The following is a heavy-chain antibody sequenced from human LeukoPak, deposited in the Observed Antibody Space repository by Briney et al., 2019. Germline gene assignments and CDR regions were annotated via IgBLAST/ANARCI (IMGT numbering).Heavy chain of an antibody. D-gene: IGHD2-15*01. Sequence: ASVKVSCKASGYTFTSYGISWVRQAPGQGLEWMGWTSGYNGDTNYAQNLQGRVTMTADTSTSTAYMELRNLRYDDTAVYYCAKDIHPGLGSGASCCFDYWGQGTLVTVSS. CDR1: GYTFTSYG. J-gene: IGHJ4*02. CDR2: TSGYNGDT. CDR3: AKDIHPGLGSGASCCFDY. V-gene: IGHV1-18*01.